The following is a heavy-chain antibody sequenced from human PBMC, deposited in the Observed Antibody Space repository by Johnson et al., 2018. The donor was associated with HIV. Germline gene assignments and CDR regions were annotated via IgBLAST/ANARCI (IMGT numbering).Heavy chain of an antibody. CDR2: IRSNGNSYAT. V-gene: IGHV3-73*01. Sequence: VQLVESGGGVVQPGGSLRLSCAASGFTVSGSAMHWVRQASGKGLEWVGRIRSNGNSYATAYPASVKGRFTISRADSKNTAYLQMNSRKTEDTAVYSCTVPASIAVAGLGAFDIWGQGTMVTVSS. D-gene: IGHD6-19*01. J-gene: IGHJ3*02. CDR1: GFTVSGSA. CDR3: TVPASIAVAGLGAFDI.